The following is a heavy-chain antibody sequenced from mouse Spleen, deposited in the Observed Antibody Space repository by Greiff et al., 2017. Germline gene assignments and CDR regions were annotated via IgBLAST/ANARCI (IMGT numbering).Heavy chain of an antibody. V-gene: IGHV3-6*01. J-gene: IGHJ2*01. CDR1: GYSITSGYY. D-gene: IGHD2-14*01. Sequence: EVQLQQSGPGLVKPSQSLSLTCSVTGYSITSGYYWNWIRQFPGNKLEWMGYISYDGSNNYNPSLKNRISITRDTSKNQFFLKLNSVTTEDTATYYCASLYYRYDDYWGQGTTLTVSS. CDR2: ISYDGSN. CDR3: ASLYYRYDDY.